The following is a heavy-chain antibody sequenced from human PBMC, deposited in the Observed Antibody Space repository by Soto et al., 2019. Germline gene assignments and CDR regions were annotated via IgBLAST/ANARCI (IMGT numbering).Heavy chain of an antibody. CDR3: ARGRESKDPFDY. CDR2: IYPGDSDT. CDR1: GDSFTRYW. Sequence: ESLTISCTCSGDSFTRYWIGWVRQMPGKGLEWMGIIYPGDSDTRYSPSFQGQVTISADKSISTAYLQWSSLKASDTAMYYCARGRESKDPFDYWGQGTLVTVSS. V-gene: IGHV5-51*01. J-gene: IGHJ4*02.